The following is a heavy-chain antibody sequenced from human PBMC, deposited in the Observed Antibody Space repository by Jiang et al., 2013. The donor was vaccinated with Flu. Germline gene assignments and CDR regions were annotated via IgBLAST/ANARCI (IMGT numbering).Heavy chain of an antibody. D-gene: IGHD6-6*01. V-gene: IGHV4-38-2*02. CDR1: GYSISSGSY. J-gene: IGHJ6*02. Sequence: VEAEETLSLTCVVSGYSISSGSYWGWMRQPPGKGLEWIGSIFQSGSTYYNPSLKSRVTISVDTSKKQFSLKLTSVTAADTAVYYCAREPYSSSPNFYYGLDVWGQGTTVTVSS. CDR2: IFQSGST. CDR3: AREPYSSSPNFYYGLDV.